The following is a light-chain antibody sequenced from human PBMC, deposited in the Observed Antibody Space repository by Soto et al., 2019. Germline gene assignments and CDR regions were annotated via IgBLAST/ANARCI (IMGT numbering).Light chain of an antibody. CDR2: EVS. Sequence: QSALTQPPSVSGSPGQSVTISCTGTSSDVGSYNRVSWYQQPLGTAPKLMIYEVSNRPSGVPDRFSGSKSGNTASLTISVLQAEDEADYYCSSYTSSNNYVFGTGTKLTVL. CDR3: SSYTSSNNYV. J-gene: IGLJ1*01. CDR1: SSDVGSYNR. V-gene: IGLV2-18*02.